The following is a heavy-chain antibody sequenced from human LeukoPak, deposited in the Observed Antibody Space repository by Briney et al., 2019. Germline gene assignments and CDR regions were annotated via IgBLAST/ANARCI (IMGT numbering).Heavy chain of an antibody. J-gene: IGHJ4*02. CDR2: INHSGST. CDR1: GGSFSGYY. D-gene: IGHD4-17*01. Sequence: SETLSLTSAVYGGSFSGYYWSWTRQPPGKGLEWIGEINHSGSTNYNPSLKSRVTISVDTSKNQFSLKLSSVTAADTAVYYCARGPYGDWGQGTLVTVSS. V-gene: IGHV4-34*01. CDR3: ARGPYGD.